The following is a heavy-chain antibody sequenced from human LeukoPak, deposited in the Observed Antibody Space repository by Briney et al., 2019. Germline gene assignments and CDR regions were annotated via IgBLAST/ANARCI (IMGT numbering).Heavy chain of an antibody. CDR3: ARRGDYYYYMDV. CDR2: ISAYNGNT. V-gene: IGHV1-18*01. J-gene: IGHJ6*03. Sequence: ASVKVSCKASGCTFTSYGISWVRQAPGQELEWMGWISAYNGNTNYAQKLQGRVTMTTDTSTSTAYMELRSLRSDDTAVYYCARRGDYYYYMDVWGKGTTVTVSS. CDR1: GCTFTSYG.